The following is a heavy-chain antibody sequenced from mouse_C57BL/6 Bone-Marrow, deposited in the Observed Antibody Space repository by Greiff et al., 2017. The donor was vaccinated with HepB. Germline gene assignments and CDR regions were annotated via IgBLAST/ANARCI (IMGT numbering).Heavy chain of an antibody. V-gene: IGHV5-6*01. Sequence: DVQLVESGGDLVKPGGSLKLSCAASGFTFSSYGMSWVRQTPDKRLEWVATISSGGSYTYYPDSLKGRFTISRDNAKNTLYLQMSSLKSEDTAMYYCARHGIPMDYWGQGTAVTVSS. J-gene: IGHJ4*01. CDR3: ARHGIPMDY. CDR2: ISSGGSYT. CDR1: GFTFSSYG.